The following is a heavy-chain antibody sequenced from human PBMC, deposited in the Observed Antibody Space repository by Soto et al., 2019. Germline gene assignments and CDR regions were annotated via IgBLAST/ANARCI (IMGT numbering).Heavy chain of an antibody. V-gene: IGHV3-74*01. J-gene: IGHJ6*02. CDR3: ARDTHYYDTSNYYRTYGMDV. CDR2: MNSAGSSP. CDR1: GCTFNNNW. D-gene: IGHD3-22*01. Sequence: EVQLVESGGGLVQPGGSLRLSCAPSGCTFNNNWGHGFRQVPGKGLLWVSRMNSAGSSPTYADSVKGRFTISRDNAKNTLYLHMNSRRAEDTAVYYCARDTHYYDTSNYYRTYGMDVWGQGTAV.